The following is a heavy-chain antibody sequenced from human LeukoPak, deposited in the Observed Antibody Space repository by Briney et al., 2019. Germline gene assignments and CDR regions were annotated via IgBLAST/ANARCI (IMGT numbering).Heavy chain of an antibody. CDR1: GFTFSNAW. CDR2: IKSKTDGGTT. CDR3: TTVRGSGSYSYFDY. D-gene: IGHD3-10*01. J-gene: IGHJ4*02. V-gene: IGHV3-15*01. Sequence: GGSLRLSCAASGFTFSNAWMSWVRRAPGKGLEWVGRIKSKTDGGTTDYAAPVKGRFTISRDDSKNTLYLQMNSLKTEDTAVYYCTTVRGSGSYSYFDYWGQGTLVTVSS.